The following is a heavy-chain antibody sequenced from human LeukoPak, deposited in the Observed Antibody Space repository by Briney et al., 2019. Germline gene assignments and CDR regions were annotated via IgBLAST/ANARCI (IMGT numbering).Heavy chain of an antibody. D-gene: IGHD3-9*01. CDR1: GFTFSTYA. Sequence: GGSLRLSCAASGFTFSTYALSWVCQAPGKGLEWVSLISGTGYQTDYADSVKGRFTISRDNSKNTLYLQMNSLKAEDTAVYYCAKHLRTNFWFFDHWGQGTLVTVSS. CDR3: AKHLRTNFWFFDH. CDR2: ISGTGYQT. J-gene: IGHJ4*02. V-gene: IGHV3-23*01.